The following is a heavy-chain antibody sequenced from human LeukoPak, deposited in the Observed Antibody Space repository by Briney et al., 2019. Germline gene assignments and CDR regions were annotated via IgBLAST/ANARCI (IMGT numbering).Heavy chain of an antibody. D-gene: IGHD3-22*01. V-gene: IGHV3-9*01. Sequence: GRSLRLSCAASGFTFDDYAMHWVRQAPGKGLEWVSGISWNSGSIGYADSVKGRFTISRDNAKNSLYLQMNSLRVEDTAVYYCSRGGFHHGFDIWGQGTMVTVSS. CDR1: GFTFDDYA. CDR3: SRGGFHHGFDI. J-gene: IGHJ3*02. CDR2: ISWNSGSI.